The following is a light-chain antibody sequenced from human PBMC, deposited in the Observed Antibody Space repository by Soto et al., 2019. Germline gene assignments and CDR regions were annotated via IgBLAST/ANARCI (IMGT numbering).Light chain of an antibody. Sequence: IKVTKSTFSLLACVGDRVTITCRASQSISSYLNWYQQKPGKAPNLLIYAASSLQSGVPSRFSGSASGTDFTLTISSLHPEDFATYYCQQSYSTPFTFGQAT. J-gene: IGKJ2*01. CDR2: AAS. V-gene: IGKV1-39*01. CDR3: QQSYSTPFT. CDR1: QSISSY.